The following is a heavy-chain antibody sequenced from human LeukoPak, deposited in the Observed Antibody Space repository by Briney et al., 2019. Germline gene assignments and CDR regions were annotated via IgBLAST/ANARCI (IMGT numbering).Heavy chain of an antibody. CDR3: ATQILLCHYY. V-gene: IGHV4-59*08. D-gene: IGHD3-10*02. Sequence: SETLSLTCTVSGGSISSYYWSWIRQPPGKGLEWIGYIYYSGSTNYKPSLKSRVTMSVDTSKNQFSLKLSSVTAADTAVYYCATQILLCHYYWGQGTLVTVSS. CDR2: IYYSGST. J-gene: IGHJ4*02. CDR1: GGSISSYY.